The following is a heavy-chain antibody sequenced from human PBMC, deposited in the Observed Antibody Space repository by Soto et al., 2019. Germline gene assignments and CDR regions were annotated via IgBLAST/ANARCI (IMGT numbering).Heavy chain of an antibody. CDR2: ISSSSSYI. CDR3: ARKGSGYYYYGMDV. V-gene: IGHV3-21*01. CDR1: GFTFSSYS. J-gene: IGHJ6*02. Sequence: GGSLRLSCAASGFTFSSYSMNWVRQAPGKGLEWVSSISSSSSYIYYADSVKGRFTISRDNAKNSLYLQMNSLRAEDTAVYYCARKGSGYYYYGMDVWGQGTTVTVSS.